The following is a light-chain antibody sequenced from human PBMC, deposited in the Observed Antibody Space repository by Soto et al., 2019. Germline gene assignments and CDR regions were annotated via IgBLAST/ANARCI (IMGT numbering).Light chain of an antibody. CDR3: QSYDSSLSGLV. CDR1: LSNIWAGYD. V-gene: IGLV1-40*01. Sequence: QPVLTQPPSVSGAPGQRVTISCTGILSNIWAGYDVHWYQQLPGKAPKLPIYGNSNRPSGVPDRFSGSKSGTSASLAITGLQAEDEADYYCQSYDSSLSGLVFGTGTKLTVL. J-gene: IGLJ1*01. CDR2: GNS.